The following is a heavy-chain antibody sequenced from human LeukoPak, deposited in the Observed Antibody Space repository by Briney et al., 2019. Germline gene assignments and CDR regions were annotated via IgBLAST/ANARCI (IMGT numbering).Heavy chain of an antibody. Sequence: TGGSLRLSCAASGFTFSDYSMNWVRQAPGKGLEWISWVGIDSGNTKYADSVKGRLTISGEKAKNSLYLQMSSLRVEDTAVYYCARDHNYAFDNWGQGTLVTVSS. CDR3: ARDHNYAFDN. CDR2: VGIDSGNT. D-gene: IGHD1-1*01. V-gene: IGHV3-48*01. J-gene: IGHJ4*02. CDR1: GFTFSDYS.